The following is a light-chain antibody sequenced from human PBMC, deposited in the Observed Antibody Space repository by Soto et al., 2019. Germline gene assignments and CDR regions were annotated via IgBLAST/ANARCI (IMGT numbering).Light chain of an antibody. CDR1: SSDVGGYNY. Sequence: QSALTQPASVSGSPGQSIPISCTGTSSDVGGYNYVSWYQQHPGKAPKLMIYDVSNRPSGVSNRFSGSKSGNTASLTISGLQAEDEADYYCSSYTSSSTYVLGTGTKLTV. CDR3: SSYTSSSTYV. CDR2: DVS. V-gene: IGLV2-14*01. J-gene: IGLJ1*01.